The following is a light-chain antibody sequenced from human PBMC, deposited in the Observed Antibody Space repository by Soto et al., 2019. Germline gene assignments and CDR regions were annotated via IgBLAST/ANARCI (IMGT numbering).Light chain of an antibody. CDR3: SSYTSSNSVV. Sequence: QSALTQPPSVSGSPGQSVTISRTGTSTDVGSYNRVSWYQQSPGTAPKLMIYEVSYRPSGVPDRFSGSKSGNTASLTISGLQAEDEADYYCSSYTSSNSVVFGGGTKLTVL. J-gene: IGLJ2*01. CDR2: EVS. V-gene: IGLV2-18*02. CDR1: STDVGSYNR.